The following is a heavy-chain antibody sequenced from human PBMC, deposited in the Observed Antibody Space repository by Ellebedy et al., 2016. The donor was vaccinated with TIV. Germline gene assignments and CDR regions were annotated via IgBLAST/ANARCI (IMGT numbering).Heavy chain of an antibody. CDR3: AREGTGTLFDY. J-gene: IGHJ4*02. V-gene: IGHV3-48*02. CDR1: GFTFSTYN. Sequence: PGGSLRLSCAASGFTFSTYNMNWVRQGPGKGLEWVSYISYNTRTICYADSVKGRFTISRDNAKELLYLQMNSLRDEDTAVYYCAREGTGTLFDYWGQGTLVTVSS. D-gene: IGHD3/OR15-3a*01. CDR2: ISYNTRTI.